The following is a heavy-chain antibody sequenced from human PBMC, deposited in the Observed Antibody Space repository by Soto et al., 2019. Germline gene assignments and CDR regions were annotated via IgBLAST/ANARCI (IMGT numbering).Heavy chain of an antibody. CDR3: AKNSGWFNT. V-gene: IGHV3-23*01. Sequence: PGGSLRLSCAASGFPFSSTDMTWVRQAPGKGLEWVSTIDGSGGTTYYADSVKGRFTTSRDNSINTVFLQMNSLRADDTALYFCAKNSGWFNTWGQGALVTLSS. J-gene: IGHJ5*02. D-gene: IGHD3-10*01. CDR1: GFPFSSTD. CDR2: IDGSGGTT.